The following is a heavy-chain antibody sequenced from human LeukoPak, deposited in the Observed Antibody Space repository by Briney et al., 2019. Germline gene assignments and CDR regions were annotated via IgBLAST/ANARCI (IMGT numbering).Heavy chain of an antibody. V-gene: IGHV7-4-1*02. CDR1: GYTLTELS. Sequence: ASVKVSCKVSGYTLTELSMHWVRQAPGQGLEWMGWINTNTGNPTYAQGFTGRFVFSLDTSVSTAYLQISSLKAEDTAVYYCARVGSGGRGYYYGMDVWGQGTTVTVSS. CDR2: INTNTGNP. CDR3: ARVGSGGRGYYYGMDV. D-gene: IGHD2-15*01. J-gene: IGHJ6*02.